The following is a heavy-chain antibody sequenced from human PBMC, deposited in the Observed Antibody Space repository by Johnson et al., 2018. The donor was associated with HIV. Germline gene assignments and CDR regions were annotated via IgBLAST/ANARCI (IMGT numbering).Heavy chain of an antibody. CDR2: IWYDGSNK. D-gene: IGHD5-24*01. V-gene: IGHV3-33*06. Sequence: QVQLVESGGGVVQPVRSLRLSCAASGFTFSYYGMHWVRQAPGKGLEWVAVIWYDGSNKNYADSVKGRFTISRDNSKNTLYLQMNSLRAEDTAVYYCAKPLEMATISDAFDIWGQGTMVTVSS. J-gene: IGHJ3*02. CDR1: GFTFSYYG. CDR3: AKPLEMATISDAFDI.